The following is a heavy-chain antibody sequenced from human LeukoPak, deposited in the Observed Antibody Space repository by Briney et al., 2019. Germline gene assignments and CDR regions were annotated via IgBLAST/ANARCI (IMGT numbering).Heavy chain of an antibody. CDR1: GFAFSNYW. CDR2: ITRVGSYA. Sequence: PGGSLRLSCAASGFAFSNYWMDWVRQVPGKGLVWVSRITRVGSYANYADSVKGRFTFSRAKTSNTLYLQMNSLRAEDTAVYYCARDGDGYNFDFWGQGALVTVSS. V-gene: IGHV3-74*01. J-gene: IGHJ4*02. D-gene: IGHD5-24*01. CDR3: ARDGDGYNFDF.